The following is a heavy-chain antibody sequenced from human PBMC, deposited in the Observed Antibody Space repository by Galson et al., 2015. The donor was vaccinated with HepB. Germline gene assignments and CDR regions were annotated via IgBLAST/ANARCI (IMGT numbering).Heavy chain of an antibody. J-gene: IGHJ4*02. CDR2: INTNTGNP. V-gene: IGHV7-4-1*02. CDR3: ARGSWATNPPLDY. Sequence: SVKVSCKASGYTFTGYAMNWVRQAPGQGLEWMGWINTNTGNPTYAQGFTGRFVFSLDTSVSTAYLQISSLKAEDTAVYYCARGSWATNPPLDYWGQGTLVTVSS. CDR1: GYTFTGYA. D-gene: IGHD5-24*01.